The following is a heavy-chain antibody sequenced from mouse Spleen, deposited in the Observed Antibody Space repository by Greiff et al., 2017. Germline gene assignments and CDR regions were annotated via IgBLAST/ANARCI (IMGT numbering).Heavy chain of an antibody. V-gene: IGHV14-1*02. CDR2: IDPENGNT. D-gene: IGHD1-1*01. J-gene: IGHJ1*01. CDR3: ARGDSYYGSSYDWYFDV. CDR1: GFNIKDYY. Sequence: SGAELVRPGALVKLSCKASGFNIKDYYMHWVKQRPEQGLEWIGWIDPENGNTIYDPKFQGKASITADTSSNTAYLQLSSLTSEDTAVYYCARGDSYYGSSYDWYFDVWGAGTTVTVSS.